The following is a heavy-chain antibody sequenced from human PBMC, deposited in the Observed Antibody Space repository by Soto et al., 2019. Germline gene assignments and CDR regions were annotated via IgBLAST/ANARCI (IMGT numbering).Heavy chain of an antibody. CDR3: ARAAQGSGYYFDY. CDR2: IYYSGST. D-gene: IGHD3-22*01. CDR1: GGSFSSGGYY. J-gene: IGHJ4*02. Sequence: PSETLSLTCTVSGGSFSSGGYYWSWIRQHPGKGLEWIGYIYYSGSTYYNPSIKSRVTISVDTSKNQFSLKLSSVTAADTAVYYWARAAQGSGYYFDYWGQGTLVTVSS. V-gene: IGHV4-31*03.